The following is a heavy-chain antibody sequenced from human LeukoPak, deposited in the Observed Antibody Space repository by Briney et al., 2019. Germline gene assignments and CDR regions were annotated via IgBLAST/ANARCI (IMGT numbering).Heavy chain of an antibody. CDR2: IIPIFGTA. CDR3: ARGYRILTGLGPYGMDV. CDR1: GGTFSSYA. J-gene: IGHJ6*02. D-gene: IGHD3-9*01. V-gene: IGHV1-69*13. Sequence: GASVKVSCKASGGTFSSYAISWVRQAPGQGLEWMGGIIPIFGTANYAQKFQGRVTIIADESTSTAYMELSSLRSEDTAVYYCARGYRILTGLGPYGMDVWGQGTTVTVSS.